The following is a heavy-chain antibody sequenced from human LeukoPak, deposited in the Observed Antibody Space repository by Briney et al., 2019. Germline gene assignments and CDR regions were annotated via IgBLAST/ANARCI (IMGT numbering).Heavy chain of an antibody. D-gene: IGHD2-2*01. V-gene: IGHV3-7*01. Sequence: GGSLRLSCAASGFTFSSYWMSWVRQAPGKGLEWVANIKQDGSEKYYVDSVKGRFTISRDNAKNSLYLQMNSLRAEDTAVYYCARETLGYCSSTNCSGNWFDPWGQGTLVTVSS. J-gene: IGHJ5*02. CDR3: ARETLGYCSSTNCSGNWFDP. CDR2: IKQDGSEK. CDR1: GFTFSSYW.